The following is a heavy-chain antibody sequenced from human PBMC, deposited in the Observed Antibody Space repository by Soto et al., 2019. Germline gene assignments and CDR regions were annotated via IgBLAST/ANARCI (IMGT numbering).Heavy chain of an antibody. V-gene: IGHV3-30*03. D-gene: IGHD5-18*01. CDR3: VSARGYGHASVPYS. CDR2: ISYDGGLQ. Sequence: QAQLVESGGGVVQPGRSLRLSCAASGFTFSSYGMHWVRQAPGTGLEWVAVISYDGGLQHYADSVKGRFTISRDNSKNMVLLQMDSLRAEDTAVYYCVSARGYGHASVPYSWGQGNLVSLSS. CDR1: GFTFSSYG. J-gene: IGHJ4*02.